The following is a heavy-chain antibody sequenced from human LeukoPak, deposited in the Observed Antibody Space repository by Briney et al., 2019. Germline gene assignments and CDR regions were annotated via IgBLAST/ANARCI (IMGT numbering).Heavy chain of an antibody. D-gene: IGHD3-22*01. J-gene: IGHJ4*02. CDR3: ARKYYYDSSGYYLDY. CDR2: IYYSGST. Sequence: SETLSLTCTVSGGSISSYYWSWIRQPPGKGLEWIGYIYYSGSTNYNPSLKSRVTISVDTSKNQFSLKLSSVTAADTAVYYCARKYYYDSSGYYLDYWGQGTLVTVSS. CDR1: GGSISSYY. V-gene: IGHV4-59*01.